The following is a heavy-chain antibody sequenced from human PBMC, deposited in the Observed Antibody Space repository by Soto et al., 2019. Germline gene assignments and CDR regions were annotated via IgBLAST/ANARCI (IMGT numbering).Heavy chain of an antibody. CDR1: GGSISSYY. CDR2: IYYSGST. CDR3: KRHEGGAAADRPLDY. J-gene: IGHJ4*02. D-gene: IGHD6-13*01. V-gene: IGHV4-39*01. Sequence: SETLSLTCTVSGGSISSYYWGWIRQSPGKGLEWIGSIYYSGSTHNNPSLKSRVTMSVDTYTNQFSLKLMSVTAADTAIYYCKRHEGGAAADRPLDYWGQGTLVTVSS.